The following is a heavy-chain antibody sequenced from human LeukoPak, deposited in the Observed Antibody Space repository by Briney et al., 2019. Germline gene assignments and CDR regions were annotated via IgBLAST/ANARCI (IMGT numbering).Heavy chain of an antibody. CDR2: IKQDGSEK. V-gene: IGHV3-7*01. Sequence: QPGGSPRLSCAASGFTFSSYWMSWVRQAPGKGLEWVANIKQDGSEKYYVDSVKGRFTISRDNAKNSLYLQMNSLRAEDTAVYYCARDPAGPELGIFFDYWGQGTLVTVSS. J-gene: IGHJ4*02. D-gene: IGHD7-27*01. CDR1: GFTFSSYW. CDR3: ARDPAGPELGIFFDY.